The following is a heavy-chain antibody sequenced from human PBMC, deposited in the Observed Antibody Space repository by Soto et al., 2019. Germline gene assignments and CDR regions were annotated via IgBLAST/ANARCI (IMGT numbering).Heavy chain of an antibody. Sequence: ASVKVCCKASGYTFTGHYIHWVRQAPEQGPEWMGEIGPESGATSYAQRFQGRVTMTRDMSITTVYMELNNLSPDDTAVYYCGRGRSGQIVVFYWGQGTPVTVSS. V-gene: IGHV1-2*02. CDR1: GYTFTGHY. CDR3: GRGRSGQIVVFY. CDR2: IGPESGAT. J-gene: IGHJ1*01. D-gene: IGHD1-26*01.